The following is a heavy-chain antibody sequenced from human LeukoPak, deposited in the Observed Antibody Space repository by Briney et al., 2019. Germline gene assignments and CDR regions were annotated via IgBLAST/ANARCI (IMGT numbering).Heavy chain of an antibody. CDR3: AKLWDIVVVEGNWFDP. J-gene: IGHJ5*02. V-gene: IGHV4-39*01. CDR1: GGSISSSSYY. D-gene: IGHD2-15*01. Sequence: SETLSLTCTVSGGSISSSSYYWGWIRQPPGKGLEWIGGIYYSGSTYYNPSLKSRVTISVDTSKNQFSQKLSSVTAADTAVYYCAKLWDIVVVEGNWFDPWGQGTLVTVSS. CDR2: IYYSGST.